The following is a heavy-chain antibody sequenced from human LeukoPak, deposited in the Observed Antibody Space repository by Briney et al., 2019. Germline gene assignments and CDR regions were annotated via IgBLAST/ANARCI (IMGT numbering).Heavy chain of an antibody. CDR1: GFNFSTYA. J-gene: IGHJ1*01. V-gene: IGHV3-64*01. CDR3: VRVIQGINSSWYGS. D-gene: IGHD6-13*01. CDR2: IISNGINT. Sequence: PGGSLRLSCAASGFNFSTYAMHWVRPAPGKGLEYVSAIISNGINTYYANSVKGRFTISRDNSKNTLYLQMGSLRAEDMAVYCCVRVIQGINSSWYGSWGQGALVTVSS.